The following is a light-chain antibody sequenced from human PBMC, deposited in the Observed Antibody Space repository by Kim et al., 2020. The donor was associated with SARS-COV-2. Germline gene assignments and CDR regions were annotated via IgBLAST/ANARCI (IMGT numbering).Light chain of an antibody. J-gene: IGKJ3*01. Sequence: SASVGDTVSITCRASQSISTYLNWYQYKPGRAPKLLIYAASNLQSGVPSRFSDSGYGTDFTLTISCLQPEECVTYNCQRTYCTSHIGPGTKVD. CDR2: AAS. CDR1: QSISTY. V-gene: IGKV1-39*01. CDR3: QRTYCTSH.